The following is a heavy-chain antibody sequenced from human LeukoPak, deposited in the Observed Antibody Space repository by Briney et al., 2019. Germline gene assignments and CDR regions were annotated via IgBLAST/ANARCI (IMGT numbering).Heavy chain of an antibody. CDR1: GGSISSYY. Sequence: SETLSLTCTVSGGSISSYYWSWIRQPPGKGLEWIGYIYYSGSTNYNPSLKSRVTISVDRSKNQFSLKLSSVTAADTAVYYCARVLGSSGYYGLDWGQGTLVTVSS. D-gene: IGHD3-22*01. J-gene: IGHJ4*02. CDR2: IYYSGST. V-gene: IGHV4-59*01. CDR3: ARVLGSSGYYGLD.